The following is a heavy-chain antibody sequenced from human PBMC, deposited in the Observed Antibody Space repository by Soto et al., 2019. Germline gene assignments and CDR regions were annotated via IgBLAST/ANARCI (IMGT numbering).Heavy chain of an antibody. J-gene: IGHJ4*02. Sequence: PGGSLRLSCAASGFIFKNYAMNWVRQAPGKGLEWVSVISGSGISTDYADSVKGRFTISRDNSKNTLYLQMNSLRAEDTAVYYCAKDLKGVITPGYFDFWGQGTLVTVSS. D-gene: IGHD3-22*01. CDR2: ISGSGIST. CDR1: GFIFKNYA. V-gene: IGHV3-23*01. CDR3: AKDLKGVITPGYFDF.